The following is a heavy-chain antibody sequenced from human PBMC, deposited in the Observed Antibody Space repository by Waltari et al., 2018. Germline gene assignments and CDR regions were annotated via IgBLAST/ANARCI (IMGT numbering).Heavy chain of an antibody. CDR2: IIPIFGTA. D-gene: IGHD5-12*01. V-gene: IGHV1-69*01. CDR3: ARGGRDGYNTGYYGMDV. Sequence: QVQLVQSGAEVKKPGSSVKVSCKASGGTFSSYAISWVRQAPGKGLEWMGGIIPIFGTANYAQKFQGRVTITADESTSTAYMELSSLRSEDTAVYYCARGGRDGYNTGYYGMDVWGQGTTVTVSS. CDR1: GGTFSSYA. J-gene: IGHJ6*02.